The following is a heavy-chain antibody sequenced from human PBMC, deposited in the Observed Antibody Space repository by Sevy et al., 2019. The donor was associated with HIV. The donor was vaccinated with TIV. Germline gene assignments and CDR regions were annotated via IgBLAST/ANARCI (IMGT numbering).Heavy chain of an antibody. D-gene: IGHD6-13*01. CDR3: ARTEPGIAAYGMDV. CDR1: GYTFTSYD. V-gene: IGHV1-8*01. J-gene: IGHJ6*02. Sequence: ASVKVSCKASGYTFTSYDINWVRQATGQGLEWMGWMNPNSGNTGYAQKFQGRVTMTRNTCISTAYMELSRLRSEDTAVYYCARTEPGIAAYGMDVWGQGTTVTVSS. CDR2: MNPNSGNT.